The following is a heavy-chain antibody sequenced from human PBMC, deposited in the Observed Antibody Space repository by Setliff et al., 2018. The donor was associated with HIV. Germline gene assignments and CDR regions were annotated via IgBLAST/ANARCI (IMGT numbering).Heavy chain of an antibody. CDR3: ARHQKVSFMSDH. CDR2: MYDSETT. Sequence: PSETLSLTCAVSGYSISSGYYWGWIRQPPGKGLQWIGAMYDSETTYYNPSLKSRVTMSVDASRNRFSLKLSSVTAADTAIYYCARHQKVSFMSDHWGQGMLVTVSS. V-gene: IGHV4-38-2*01. J-gene: IGHJ4*02. CDR1: GYSISSGYY. D-gene: IGHD3-16*01.